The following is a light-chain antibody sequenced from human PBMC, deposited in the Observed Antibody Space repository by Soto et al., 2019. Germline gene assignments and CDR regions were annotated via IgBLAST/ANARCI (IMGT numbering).Light chain of an antibody. CDR2: GAS. CDR3: QQYGSSPIT. CDR1: QSVSSSY. Sequence: EIVLTQSPGTLSLSPGERATLSCRASQSVSSSYLAWYQQKPGQAPRLLIYGASSRATGIPGRFSGSGSGTDFTLTISRLEPEDFAVYYCQQYGSSPITFGGGTKVDIK. V-gene: IGKV3-20*01. J-gene: IGKJ4*01.